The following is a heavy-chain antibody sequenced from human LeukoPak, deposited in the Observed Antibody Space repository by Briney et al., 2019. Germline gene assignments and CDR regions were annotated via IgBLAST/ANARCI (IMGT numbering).Heavy chain of an antibody. CDR1: GFTFSSYW. CDR3: ARDRYSGSSEFDY. CDR2: IKQDGSEK. J-gene: IGHJ4*02. V-gene: IGHV3-7*01. D-gene: IGHD1-26*01. Sequence: GRSLRLSCAASGFTFSSYWMSWVRQAPGKGLEWVANIKQDGSEKYYVDSVKGRFTISRDNAKNSLYLQMNSLRAEDTAVYYCARDRYSGSSEFDYWGQGTLVTVSS.